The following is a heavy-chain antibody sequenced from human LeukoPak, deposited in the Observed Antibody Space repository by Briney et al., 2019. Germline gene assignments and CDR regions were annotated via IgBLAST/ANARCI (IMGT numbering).Heavy chain of an antibody. CDR2: INTNTGNP. Sequence: GASVKVSGKASGYTFTSYAMNWVRQAPGQGLEWMGWINTNTGNPTYAQGFTGRFVFSLDTSVSTAYLQICSLKAEDTAVYYCASGETYYYGSGSTPYYYYGMDVWGKGTTVTVSS. V-gene: IGHV7-4-1*01. D-gene: IGHD3-10*01. CDR3: ASGETYYYGSGSTPYYYYGMDV. J-gene: IGHJ6*04. CDR1: GYTFTSYA.